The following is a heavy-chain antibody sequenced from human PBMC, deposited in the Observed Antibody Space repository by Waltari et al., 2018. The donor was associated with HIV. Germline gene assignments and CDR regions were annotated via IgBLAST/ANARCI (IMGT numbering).Heavy chain of an antibody. V-gene: IGHV3-48*04. J-gene: IGHJ4*02. D-gene: IGHD2-15*01. CDR2: ISISRST. CDR3: ARYPFVGMVVAYYFDY. CDR1: GFTFRNFG. Sequence: EVQVVESGGGLVQPGGSLRLSCTASGFTFRNFGMNWVRQAPGEGLELISYISISRSTIYPDSVKCPFPISLDNANNSLYLQMNSLRAEDPAVYYCARYPFVGMVVAYYFDYWGQGTVVTVSS.